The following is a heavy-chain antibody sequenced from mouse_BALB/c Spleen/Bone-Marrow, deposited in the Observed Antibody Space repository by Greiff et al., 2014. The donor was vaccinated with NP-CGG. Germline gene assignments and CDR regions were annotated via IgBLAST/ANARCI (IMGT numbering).Heavy chain of an antibody. CDR3: AEFGNYGERYYYAMDY. D-gene: IGHD2-10*02. CDR2: IDPSNSEI. V-gene: IGHV1-74*01. Sequence: QVHVKQSGPELVRPGASVKMSCKASGYTFTNYWMYWVKQRPGQGLEWIGMIDPSNSEIRLNQKFKDKATLNVDKSSNTAYMQLNSLTSEDSAVYYCAEFGNYGERYYYAMDYWGQGTSVTVSS. J-gene: IGHJ4*01. CDR1: GYTFTNYW.